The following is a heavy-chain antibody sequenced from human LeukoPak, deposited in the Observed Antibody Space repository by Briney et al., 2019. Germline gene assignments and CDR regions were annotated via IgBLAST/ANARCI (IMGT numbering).Heavy chain of an antibody. Sequence: SETLSLTCTVSGGSLSSGSYNWSWIRQPAGKGLEWIGRIYTSSTTNYNPSLKSRVTISVNTSRNQFSLKLSSGTAAGTAVYYCARFRRGYYYYMDVWDKGTTVTVSS. D-gene: IGHD3-10*01. CDR1: GGSLSSGSYN. V-gene: IGHV4-61*02. CDR3: ARFRRGYYYYMDV. CDR2: IYTSSTT. J-gene: IGHJ6*03.